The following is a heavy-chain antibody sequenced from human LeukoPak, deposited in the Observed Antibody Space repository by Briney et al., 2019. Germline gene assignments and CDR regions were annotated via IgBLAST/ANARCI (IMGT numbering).Heavy chain of an antibody. CDR1: GFXFSSYA. V-gene: IGHV3-23*01. J-gene: IGHJ4*02. Sequence: GGSLRLSCAASGFXFSSYAISWVRQAPRKGLEWVSAISGSGGSTYYADSVKGRFTISRDNSKNTLYLQMNSLRAEDTAVYYCAKGYSYAKGYFDYWGQGTLVTVSS. CDR3: AKGYSYAKGYFDY. CDR2: ISGSGGST. D-gene: IGHD5-18*01.